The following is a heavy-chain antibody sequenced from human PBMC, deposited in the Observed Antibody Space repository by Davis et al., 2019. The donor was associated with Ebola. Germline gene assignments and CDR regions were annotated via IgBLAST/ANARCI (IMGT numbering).Heavy chain of an antibody. Sequence: PGGSLRLSCAASGFTFSIYSMNWVRQAPGKGLEWVSFISTSRSYIFYADSVKGRFTISRDNAKNSLYLQMNSLRAEDTAVYYCAKSGLSFGVVKYHYGMDVWGKGTTVTVSS. CDR3: AKSGLSFGVVKYHYGMDV. CDR2: ISTSRSYI. D-gene: IGHD3-3*01. V-gene: IGHV3-21*04. J-gene: IGHJ6*04. CDR1: GFTFSIYS.